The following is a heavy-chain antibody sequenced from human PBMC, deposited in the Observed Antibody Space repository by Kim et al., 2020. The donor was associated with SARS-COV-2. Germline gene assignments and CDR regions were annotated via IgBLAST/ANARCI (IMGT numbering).Heavy chain of an antibody. D-gene: IGHD6-13*01. CDR3: ARQYSSSWYPYNWFDP. V-gene: IGHV4-39*01. Sequence: SETLSLTCTVSGGSISSSSYYWGWIRQPPGKGLEWIGSIYYSGSTYYNPSLKSRVTISVDTSKNQFSLKLSSVTAADTAVYYCARQYSSSWYPYNWFDPWGQGTLVTVSS. CDR2: IYYSGST. J-gene: IGHJ5*02. CDR1: GGSISSSSYY.